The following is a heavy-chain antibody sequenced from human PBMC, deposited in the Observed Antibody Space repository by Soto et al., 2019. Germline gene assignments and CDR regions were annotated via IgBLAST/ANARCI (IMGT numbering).Heavy chain of an antibody. V-gene: IGHV4-61*01. CDR2: MYNSGST. Sequence: KALYLNCTVSGGSVSSGSYYWSWIRQPPGKGLEWIGYMYNSGSTNYNPSLKSRVIISVDTSKNQFFLKLSSVTAADTAVYYCARVSSGWYYFDYWGQGTLVTVSS. CDR1: GGSVSSGSYY. CDR3: ARVSSGWYYFDY. D-gene: IGHD6-19*01. J-gene: IGHJ4*02.